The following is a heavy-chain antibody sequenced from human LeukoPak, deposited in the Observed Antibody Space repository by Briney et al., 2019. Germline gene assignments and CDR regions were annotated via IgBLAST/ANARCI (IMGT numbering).Heavy chain of an antibody. CDR3: ASTYYYDSSGLLRDY. CDR2: INHSGST. V-gene: IGHV4-34*01. CDR1: GGSFSGYY. D-gene: IGHD3-22*01. J-gene: IGHJ4*02. Sequence: SETLSLTCAVYGGSFSGYYWSWIRQPPGKGLEWIGEINHSGSTNYNPSLKSRVTISVDTSKNQFSLKLSSVTAANTAVYYCASTYYYDSSGLLRDYWGQGTLVTVSS.